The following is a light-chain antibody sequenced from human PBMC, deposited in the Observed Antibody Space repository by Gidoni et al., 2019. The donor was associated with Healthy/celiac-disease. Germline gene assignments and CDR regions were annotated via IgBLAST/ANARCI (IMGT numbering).Light chain of an antibody. CDR2: ATS. Sequence: DIQMTQSPASLSASVGDRVTITCRASQGVTNYLAWYQQKPGKAPKFLIYATSALQSGVPSRFSGSGSGTDFTLTISSLQPEDVATYYCQKYNSVPITFXXXTRLEIK. V-gene: IGKV1-27*01. J-gene: IGKJ5*01. CDR1: QGVTNY. CDR3: QKYNSVPIT.